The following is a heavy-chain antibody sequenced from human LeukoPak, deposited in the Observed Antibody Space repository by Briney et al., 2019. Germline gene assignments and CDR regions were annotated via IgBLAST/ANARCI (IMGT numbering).Heavy chain of an antibody. CDR3: AAHTAGRGSGY. D-gene: IGHD5-12*01. CDR1: GASISSYY. Sequence: SEAQSLTCSVSGASISSYYWSWIRQPPGKGLEWIGHIYDSGSTKYNPSLKSRVTISVDTSKNQFSLTLSSVTAADTAVYYCAAHTAGRGSGYWGQGILVAVSS. V-gene: IGHV4-59*08. J-gene: IGHJ4*02. CDR2: IYDSGST.